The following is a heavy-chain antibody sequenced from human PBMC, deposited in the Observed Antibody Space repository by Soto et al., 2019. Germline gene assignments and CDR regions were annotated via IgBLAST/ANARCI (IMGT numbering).Heavy chain of an antibody. Sequence: SVKVSCKASGGTFSSYAISWVRQAPGQGLEWMGGIIPIFGTANYAQKFQGRVTITADESTSTAYMELSSLRSEDTAVYYCARVIQAESSGYYGGGDWFDSWGQGTLVTVSS. CDR2: IIPIFGTA. J-gene: IGHJ5*01. D-gene: IGHD3-22*01. CDR3: ARVIQAESSGYYGGGDWFDS. CDR1: GGTFSSYA. V-gene: IGHV1-69*13.